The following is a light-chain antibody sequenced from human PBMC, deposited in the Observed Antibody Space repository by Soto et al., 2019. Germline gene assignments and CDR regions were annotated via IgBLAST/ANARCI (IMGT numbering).Light chain of an antibody. CDR3: QQNNNWPPRWT. CDR1: QSVSSN. Sequence: EIVMTQSPATLSVSPGERATLSCRASQSVSSNLAWYQQKPGQAPRLLIYGASTRATGIPARFSGSGSGTAFTLTISSLQSEDFAVYYCQQNNNWPPRWTFGQGTKVEIK. CDR2: GAS. V-gene: IGKV3-15*01. J-gene: IGKJ1*01.